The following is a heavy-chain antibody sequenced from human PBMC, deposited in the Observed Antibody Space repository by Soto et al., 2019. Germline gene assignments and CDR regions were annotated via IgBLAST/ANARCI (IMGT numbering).Heavy chain of an antibody. J-gene: IGHJ4*02. D-gene: IGHD3-3*01. Sequence: PVESLKISCQCSGYPFSCYLIALARPMPGKGLELMGIIYPSDSDTRYRPSFQGQVTISADKSISSAYLQWSSLRASDTAMYYCARGGVSTRTFDYWGQGTPVTLSA. CDR2: IYPSDSDT. CDR3: ARGGVSTRTFDY. V-gene: IGHV5-51*01. CDR1: GYPFSCYL.